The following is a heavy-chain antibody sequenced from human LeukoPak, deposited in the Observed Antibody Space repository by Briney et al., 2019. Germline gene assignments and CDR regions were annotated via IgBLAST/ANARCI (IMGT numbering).Heavy chain of an antibody. CDR2: INYLGTT. CDR1: GDSISGNNCY. D-gene: IGHD3-22*01. J-gene: IGHJ4*02. CDR3: ARDPYYYDSSGSFDY. V-gene: IGHV4-39*07. Sequence: SETLSLTCTVSGDSISGNNCYWAWIRQPPGKGLEYIASINYLGTTYYNPSLKSRVTISVDTSKNQFSLKLSSVTAADTAVYYCARDPYYYDSSGSFDYWGQGTLVTVSS.